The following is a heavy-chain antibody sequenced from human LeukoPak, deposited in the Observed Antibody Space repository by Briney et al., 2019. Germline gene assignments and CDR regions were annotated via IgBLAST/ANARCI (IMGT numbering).Heavy chain of an antibody. CDR2: ICYRGST. CDR1: GGSISSSSYC. CDR3: ARHWYTSSSFDY. V-gene: IGHV4-39*01. D-gene: IGHD6-6*01. Sequence: SETLSHTCTVSGGSISSSSYCWGWIRQPPGKGLEWIGSICYRGSTYYNPPLKSRLTISVDTSKSQFSLTVTSVTAADTAVYYCARHWYTSSSFDYWGQGSLVTVSP. J-gene: IGHJ4*02.